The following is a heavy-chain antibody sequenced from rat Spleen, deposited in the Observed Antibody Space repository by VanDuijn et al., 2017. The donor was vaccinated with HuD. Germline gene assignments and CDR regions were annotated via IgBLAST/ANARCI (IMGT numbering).Heavy chain of an antibody. J-gene: IGHJ4*01. Sequence: EVQLVESGGGLVQPGRSLKLSCVASGFTFNNYWMTWIRQAPTKGLEWVTLISYDGSATYYRDSVKGRFTISRDDAKSTLYLQMDSLRSEDTATYYCARHNSGYGVMDAWGQGASVTVSS. CDR1: GFTFNNYW. V-gene: IGHV5-29*01. CDR2: ISYDGSAT. D-gene: IGHD4-3*01. CDR3: ARHNSGYGVMDA.